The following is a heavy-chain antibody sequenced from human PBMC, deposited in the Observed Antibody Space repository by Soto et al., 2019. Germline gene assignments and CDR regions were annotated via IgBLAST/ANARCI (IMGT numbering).Heavy chain of an antibody. V-gene: IGHV3-7*05. Sequence: EVQLVESGGGLVQPGGSLRLSCAASGFTFGPYWLTWVRQAPGKGLEWVAHVKQDGSEKYNVDSVKGRFTISRDNAKNSLYLQMNSLRAEDTAVYYCARGGGHTYGRLPGVYWGQGILVTVSS. D-gene: IGHD5-18*01. J-gene: IGHJ4*02. CDR1: GFTFGPYW. CDR3: ARGGGHTYGRLPGVY. CDR2: VKQDGSEK.